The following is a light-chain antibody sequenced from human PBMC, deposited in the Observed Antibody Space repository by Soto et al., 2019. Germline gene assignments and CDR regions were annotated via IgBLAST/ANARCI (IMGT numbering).Light chain of an antibody. CDR1: QDISNY. CDR3: QQYDNLPLT. CDR2: DAS. J-gene: IGKJ4*01. V-gene: IGKV1-33*01. Sequence: DIQMTQSPSSMSASVGDRVTSTCQASQDISNYLNWYQRKPGKAPKLLIYDASNLETGVPSRFSGSGSGTDFTFTISSLQPEDIATYYCQQYDNLPLTFGGGTKVDIK.